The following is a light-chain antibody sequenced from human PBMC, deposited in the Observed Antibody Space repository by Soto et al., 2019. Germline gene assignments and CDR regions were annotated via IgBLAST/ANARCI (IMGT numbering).Light chain of an antibody. J-gene: IGLJ1*01. Sequence: QSALTQPRSVSGSPGQSVTISCTGTSSDFGGYNYVSWYQHHPGKAPKLMIYDVSEWPSGVPDRFSGSKSGNTASLTISGLQAEDEADYYCCSYAGTFYVFGTGTKVTVL. CDR3: CSYAGTFYV. CDR2: DVS. CDR1: SSDFGGYNY. V-gene: IGLV2-11*01.